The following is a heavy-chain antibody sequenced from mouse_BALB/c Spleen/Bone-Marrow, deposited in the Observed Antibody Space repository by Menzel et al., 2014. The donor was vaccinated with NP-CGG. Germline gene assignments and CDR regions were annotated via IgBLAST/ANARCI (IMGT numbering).Heavy chain of an antibody. D-gene: IGHD4-1*01. V-gene: IGHV1-54*01. Sequence: AQAVESGAELVRPGTSVTVSCKASGYAFTIYLIEWIKQRPGQGLEWIGVINPGSGGSNYNEKFKGKATLTADKSSSTAYMQLSSLTSDDSAVYFCARLGRDFFDYWGHGTSLTVSP. CDR3: ARLGRDFFDY. CDR1: GYAFTIYL. J-gene: IGHJ2*02. CDR2: INPGSGGS.